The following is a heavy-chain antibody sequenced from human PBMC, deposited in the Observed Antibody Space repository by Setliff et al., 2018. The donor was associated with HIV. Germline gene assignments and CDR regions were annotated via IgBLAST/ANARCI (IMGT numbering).Heavy chain of an antibody. CDR1: GYSFTNYW. CDR3: ASGRKKNFDLFSGYYRILGVDFDY. Sequence: GESLKISCKGSGYSFTNYWIGWVRQMPGKGLEWMGIISPDDSDTRYSPSFQGQATISADKSISTAYLQWSSLKASDTAMYYCASGRKKNFDLFSGYYRILGVDFDYWGQGTLVTVSS. V-gene: IGHV5-51*01. J-gene: IGHJ4*02. CDR2: ISPDDSDT. D-gene: IGHD3-3*01.